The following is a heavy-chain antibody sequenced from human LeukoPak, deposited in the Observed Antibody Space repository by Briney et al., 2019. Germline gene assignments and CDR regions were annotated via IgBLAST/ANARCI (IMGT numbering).Heavy chain of an antibody. D-gene: IGHD5-12*01. V-gene: IGHV5-51*01. CDR3: AREYSGYENPKKDAFDI. CDR1: GYGFTSYW. Sequence: GESLQISCKGSGYGFTSYWIGWVRQMPGKGLEWMGIIYPGDSDTRYSPSFQGQVTISADKSISTAYLQWSSLKASDTAMYYCAREYSGYENPKKDAFDIWGQGTMVTVSS. CDR2: IYPGDSDT. J-gene: IGHJ3*02.